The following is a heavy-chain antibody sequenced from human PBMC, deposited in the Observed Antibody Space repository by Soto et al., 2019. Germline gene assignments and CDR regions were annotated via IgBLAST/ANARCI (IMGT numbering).Heavy chain of an antibody. Sequence: SVKVSCKASGYTFTRYAIHWVRQAPGQRLEWMGWINAGNGNKKYSENFQDRVTITRDTSASTAYMELSSLRSEDTAVYYCVRNIVATGYFDYWGQGTQVTVSS. CDR3: VRNIVATGYFDY. CDR2: INAGNGNK. J-gene: IGHJ4*02. V-gene: IGHV1-3*01. D-gene: IGHD5-12*01. CDR1: GYTFTRYA.